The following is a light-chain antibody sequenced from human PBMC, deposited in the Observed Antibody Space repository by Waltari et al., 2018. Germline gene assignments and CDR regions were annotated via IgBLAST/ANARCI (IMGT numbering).Light chain of an antibody. CDR2: SNN. CDR1: SSTIRSNT. Sequence: QSVLTQPPSASGTPGQRVTISCSGSSSTIRSNTVNWYQQLPGTAPKLLIYSNNQRPSGVPDRFSGSKSGTSASLAISGLQSEDEADYYCAAWDDSLNGLVVFGGGTKLIVL. J-gene: IGLJ2*01. V-gene: IGLV1-44*01. CDR3: AAWDDSLNGLVV.